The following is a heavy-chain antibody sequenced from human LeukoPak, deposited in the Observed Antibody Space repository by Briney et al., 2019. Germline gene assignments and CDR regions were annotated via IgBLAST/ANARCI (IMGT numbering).Heavy chain of an antibody. V-gene: IGHV3-23*01. CDR1: GFTFSTYA. D-gene: IGHD3-10*01. CDR3: ARDIIHYYGSGSYLRGNAFDI. CDR2: IGDSGGST. Sequence: GGSLRLSCAASGFTFSTYAMSWVRQAPGKGLEWVSTIGDSGGSTYYADSVKGRFTISRDNSKNTLYLQMNSLRAEDTAVYYCARDIIHYYGSGSYLRGNAFDIWGQGTMVTVSS. J-gene: IGHJ3*02.